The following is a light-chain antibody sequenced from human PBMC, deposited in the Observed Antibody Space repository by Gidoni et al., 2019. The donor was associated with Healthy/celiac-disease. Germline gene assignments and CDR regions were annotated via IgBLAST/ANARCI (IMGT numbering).Light chain of an antibody. J-gene: IGLJ2*01. CDR2: GKN. CDR1: SIRSSY. Sequence: SSELTQDPAVSVALGQTVRITCQGDSIRSSYASWYQQKPGQAPVLVIYGKNNRPSWIPDRFSGASSGNTASLTITGAQAEDEADYYCNSRDSSGNPHVVFGGGTKLTVL. CDR3: NSRDSSGNPHVV. V-gene: IGLV3-19*01.